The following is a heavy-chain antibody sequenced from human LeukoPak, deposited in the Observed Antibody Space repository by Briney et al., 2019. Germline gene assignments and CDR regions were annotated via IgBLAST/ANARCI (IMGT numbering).Heavy chain of an antibody. Sequence: PSETLSLTCAVSGGSITGYFWNWIRQTPKKGLEWIGYIYYSGSTHYNPSLKSRVTISVDTSKNQFSLKLRSVTAADTAVYYCARVTGYMIEDYFDYWGQGTLVTVSS. CDR2: IYYSGST. J-gene: IGHJ4*02. CDR3: ARVTGYMIEDYFDY. CDR1: GGSITGYF. V-gene: IGHV4-59*01. D-gene: IGHD3-22*01.